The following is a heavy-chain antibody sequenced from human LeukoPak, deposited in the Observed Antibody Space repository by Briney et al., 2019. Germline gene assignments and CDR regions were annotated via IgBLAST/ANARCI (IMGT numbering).Heavy chain of an antibody. D-gene: IGHD2-15*01. CDR1: GFTFSSYG. CDR3: AKSYCSGGSCYSNDAFDI. CDR2: ISYDGSNK. J-gene: IGHJ3*02. V-gene: IGHV3-30*18. Sequence: GGSLRLSCAASGFTFSSYGMHWVRQAPGKGLEWVAVISYDGSNKYYADPVKGRFTISRDNSKNTLYLQMNSLRAEDTAVYYCAKSYCSGGSCYSNDAFDIWGQGTMVTVSS.